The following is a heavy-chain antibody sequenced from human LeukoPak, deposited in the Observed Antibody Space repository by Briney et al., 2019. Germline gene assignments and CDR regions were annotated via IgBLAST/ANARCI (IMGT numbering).Heavy chain of an antibody. D-gene: IGHD5-24*01. V-gene: IGHV4-34*01. J-gene: IGHJ5*02. Sequence: SETLSLTCAVYGGSFSGYYWSWIRQPPGKGLEWIGEINHSGSTNYNPSLKSRVTISVDTSKNQFSLKLSSVTAADTAVYYCARHVITGFRDGYNAWGQGTLVTVSS. CDR3: ARHVITGFRDGYNA. CDR2: INHSGST. CDR1: GGSFSGYY.